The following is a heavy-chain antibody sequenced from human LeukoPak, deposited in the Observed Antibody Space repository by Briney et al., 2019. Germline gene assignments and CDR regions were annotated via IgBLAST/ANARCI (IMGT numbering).Heavy chain of an antibody. CDR3: ARDPSPVYHASGSSKYYYYGMDV. Sequence: GGSLRLSCAASGFTVSSNYMNWVRQAPGKGLEWVSLISSGATTYYTDSVKGRFTISRDNSKSTLYLQMNSLRAEDTAVYYCARDPSPVYHASGSSKYYYYGMDVWGPGTTVTVSS. J-gene: IGHJ6*02. V-gene: IGHV3-66*01. CDR2: ISSGATT. D-gene: IGHD3-10*01. CDR1: GFTVSSNY.